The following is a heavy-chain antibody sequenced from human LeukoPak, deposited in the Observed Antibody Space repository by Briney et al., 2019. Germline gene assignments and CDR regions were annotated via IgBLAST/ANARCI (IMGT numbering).Heavy chain of an antibody. D-gene: IGHD3-22*01. Sequence: SETLSLTCTVSGGSISSYYWSWIRQPPGKGLEWIGYIYCSGSTNYNPSLKSRVTISVDTSKNQFSLKLSSVTAADTAVYYCASHGPYYYDSSSPRGAFDIWGQGTMVTVSS. J-gene: IGHJ3*02. V-gene: IGHV4-59*01. CDR2: IYCSGST. CDR3: ASHGPYYYDSSSPRGAFDI. CDR1: GGSISSYY.